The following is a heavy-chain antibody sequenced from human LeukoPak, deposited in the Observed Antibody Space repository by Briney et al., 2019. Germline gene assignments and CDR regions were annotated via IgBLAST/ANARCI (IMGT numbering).Heavy chain of an antibody. Sequence: SETLSLTCTVSVDSISSYYWSWFRHPPGKGLEWIGHIYNSGSTSYNPSLNSRDTISLDTSKNHFSLKLTSVTAADTAVYYCARDAGTHWGRGTLVTVSS. J-gene: IGHJ4*02. CDR2: IYNSGST. V-gene: IGHV4-59*01. CDR1: VDSISSYY. CDR3: ARDAGTH.